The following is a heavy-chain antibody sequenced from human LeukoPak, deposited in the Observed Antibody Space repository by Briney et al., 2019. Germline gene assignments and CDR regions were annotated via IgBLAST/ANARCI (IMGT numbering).Heavy chain of an antibody. CDR1: GFTFSSYG. J-gene: IGHJ4*02. D-gene: IGHD6-13*01. Sequence: GGSLRLSCAASGFTFSSYGMSWVRQAPGKGLEWVSTISGSGGSTYYADSVKGRFTISRDNAKNSLYLQMNSLRAEDTAVYYCARFIAAPYYFDYWGRGTLVTVSS. CDR3: ARFIAAPYYFDY. CDR2: ISGSGGST. V-gene: IGHV3-23*01.